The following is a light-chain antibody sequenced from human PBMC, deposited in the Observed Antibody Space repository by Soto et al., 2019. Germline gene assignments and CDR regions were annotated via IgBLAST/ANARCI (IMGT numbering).Light chain of an antibody. Sequence: QSALTEPASVCGSPGQSITSSCTGTSSDVGSYNLVSWYQQHAGKAPKLMIYEGSKRPSGVSNRFSGSKSGNTASLTISGLQAEDEADYYCCSYAGSSPHWVFGGGTKLT. J-gene: IGLJ3*02. CDR2: EGS. CDR3: CSYAGSSPHWV. CDR1: SSDVGSYNL. V-gene: IGLV2-23*01.